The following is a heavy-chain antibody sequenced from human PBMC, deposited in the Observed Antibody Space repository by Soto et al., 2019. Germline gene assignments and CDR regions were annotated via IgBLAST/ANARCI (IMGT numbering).Heavy chain of an antibody. CDR3: ARTHSSSWYRGYFDY. CDR2: IYYSGST. V-gene: IGHV4-59*01. J-gene: IGHJ4*02. D-gene: IGHD6-13*01. Sequence: SETLSLTCTVSGGSISSYYWSWIRQPPGKGLEWIGYIYYSGSTNYNPSLKSRVTISVDTSKNQFSLKLSSVTAADTAVYYCARTHSSSWYRGYFDYWGQGTLVTVSS. CDR1: GGSISSYY.